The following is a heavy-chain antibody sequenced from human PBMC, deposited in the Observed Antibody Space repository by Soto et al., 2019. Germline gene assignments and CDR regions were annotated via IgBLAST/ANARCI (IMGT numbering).Heavy chain of an antibody. J-gene: IGHJ4*02. CDR2: IIPMFDTP. CDR1: GGTFSSDS. V-gene: IGHV1-69*13. Sequence: SVKVSCKASGGTFSSDSFSWVRQAPGQGLEWMGGIIPMFDTPIYAQKFQDRVTITADESTSTAYMQLSSLRSSDTAVYYCARSGGLDRDFNYWGQGSLVTVSS. CDR3: ARSGGLDRDFNY.